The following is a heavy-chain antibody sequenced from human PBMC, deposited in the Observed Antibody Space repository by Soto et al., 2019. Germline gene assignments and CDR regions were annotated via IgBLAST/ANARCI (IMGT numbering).Heavy chain of an antibody. D-gene: IGHD1-7*01. CDR2: IYTSGST. J-gene: IGHJ4*02. CDR3: ARSNCNYDGFDY. Sequence: PSETQSLTCTASGGTISSYYRRWIRQPAGKGLEWIGRIYTSGSTNYNPSLKSRVTMSVDTSKNQFSLKLSSVTAADTAVYYCARSNCNYDGFDYWGQGTLVTVSS. V-gene: IGHV4-4*07. CDR1: GGTISSYY.